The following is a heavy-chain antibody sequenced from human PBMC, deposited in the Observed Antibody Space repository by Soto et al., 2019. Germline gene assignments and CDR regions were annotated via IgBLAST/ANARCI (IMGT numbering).Heavy chain of an antibody. Sequence: ASETLSLTCAVYGWSFSGYYWSWIRQPPGKGLEWIGEINHSGSTNYNPSLKSRVTISVDTSKNQFSLKLSSVTAADTAVYYCARAPYYYDSSGSYYYYGMDVWGQGTTVTVSS. V-gene: IGHV4-34*01. D-gene: IGHD3-22*01. CDR2: INHSGST. J-gene: IGHJ6*02. CDR1: GWSFSGYY. CDR3: ARAPYYYDSSGSYYYYGMDV.